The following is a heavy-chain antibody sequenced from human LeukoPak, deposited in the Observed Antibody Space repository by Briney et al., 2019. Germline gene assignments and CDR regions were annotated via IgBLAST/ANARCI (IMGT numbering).Heavy chain of an antibody. D-gene: IGHD2-2*01. CDR3: AKSVVVVVPAALDAFDI. CDR1: VFTFSSYA. Sequence: GGSLRLSCAASVFTFSSYAMSCVRQAPGKGLEWVSAISGSGGDTYYADSVKGRFTISRDNSKNTLYLQMNSLRAEDTAVYYCAKSVVVVVPAALDAFDIWGQGTMVTVSS. V-gene: IGHV3-23*01. J-gene: IGHJ3*02. CDR2: ISGSGGDT.